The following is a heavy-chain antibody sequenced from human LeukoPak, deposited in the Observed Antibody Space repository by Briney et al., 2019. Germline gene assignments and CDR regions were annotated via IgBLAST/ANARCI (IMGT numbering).Heavy chain of an antibody. D-gene: IGHD5-24*01. Sequence: GRSLRLSCAASGFTFSNYAMHWVRQAPGKGLEWVAVISYDGSDKYYADSVKGRFTISRDHSKNTLYLQMNSLRAEDTAVYYCARVQYPVETATFYFDYWGQGTLVTVSS. V-gene: IGHV3-30*04. CDR3: ARVQYPVETATFYFDY. CDR1: GFTFSNYA. CDR2: ISYDGSDK. J-gene: IGHJ4*02.